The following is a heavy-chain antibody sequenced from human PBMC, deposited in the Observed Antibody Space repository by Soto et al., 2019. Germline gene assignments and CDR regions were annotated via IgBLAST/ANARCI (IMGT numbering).Heavy chain of an antibody. V-gene: IGHV3-23*01. D-gene: IGHD6-13*01. CDR3: AKSYSSNWYDYFDY. Sequence: EVQLLESGGGLVQPGGSLRLSCAASEFTFSTYAMSWVRQAPGKGLEWVSAISGSGDTTYYADSVKGRFTISRDTSKSTLFLQMNSLRAEDTALYYCAKSYSSNWYDYFDYWGQGTLVTVSS. CDR2: ISGSGDTT. CDR1: EFTFSTYA. J-gene: IGHJ4*02.